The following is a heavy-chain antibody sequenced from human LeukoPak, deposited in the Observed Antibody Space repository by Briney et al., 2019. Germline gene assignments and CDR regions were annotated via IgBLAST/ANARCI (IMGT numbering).Heavy chain of an antibody. J-gene: IGHJ6*03. D-gene: IGHD6-13*01. V-gene: IGHV3-53*01. CDR2: IYSGGST. Sequence: PGGSLRLSCSASGFTVSSNYMSWVRQAPGKGLEWVSVIYSGGSTYYADSVKGRFTISRDNSKNTLYLQMNSLRAEDTAVYYCAREQRVYYYYYMDVWGEGTTVTVSS. CDR1: GFTVSSNY. CDR3: AREQRVYYYYYMDV.